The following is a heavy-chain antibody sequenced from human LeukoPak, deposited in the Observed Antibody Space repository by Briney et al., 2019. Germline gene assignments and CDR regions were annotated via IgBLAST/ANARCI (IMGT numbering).Heavy chain of an antibody. J-gene: IGHJ4*02. CDR3: ARDLGGYSYGPPGDY. V-gene: IGHV3-33*01. CDR1: GFTFSSYG. D-gene: IGHD5-18*01. Sequence: GGSLRLSCAASGFTFSSYGMHWVRQAPGKGLEWVAVIWYDGSNKYHADSVKGRFTISRDNSKNTLYLQMNSLRAEDTAVYYCARDLGGYSYGPPGDYWGQGTLVTVSS. CDR2: IWYDGSNK.